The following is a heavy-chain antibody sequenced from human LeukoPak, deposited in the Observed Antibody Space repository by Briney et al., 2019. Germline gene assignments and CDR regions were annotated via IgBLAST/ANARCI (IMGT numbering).Heavy chain of an antibody. CDR2: ISAYNGNT. CDR1: GYTFTSYA. V-gene: IGHV1-18*01. Sequence: GASVKVSCKASGYTFTSYAMNWVRQAPAQGLEWMGWISAYNGNTNYAQKLQGRVTMATDTSTSTAYMELRSLRSDDTAVYYCARDSPLNLWFGEAQYYYYGMDVWGQGTTVTVSS. CDR3: ARDSPLNLWFGEAQYYYYGMDV. J-gene: IGHJ6*02. D-gene: IGHD3-10*01.